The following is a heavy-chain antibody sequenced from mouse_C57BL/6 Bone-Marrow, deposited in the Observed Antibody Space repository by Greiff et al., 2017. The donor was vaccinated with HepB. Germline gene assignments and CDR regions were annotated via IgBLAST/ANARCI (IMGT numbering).Heavy chain of an antibody. CDR3: ARGEDSNYVDYAMDY. CDR2: INPSNGGT. D-gene: IGHD2-5*01. CDR1: GYTFTSYW. Sequence: QVQLQQPGTELVKPGASVKLSCKASGYTFTSYWMHWVKQRPGQGLEWIGNINPSNGGTNYNEKFKSKATLTVYKSSSTAYMQLSSLTSEDSAVYYCARGEDSNYVDYAMDYWGQGTSVTVSS. J-gene: IGHJ4*01. V-gene: IGHV1-53*01.